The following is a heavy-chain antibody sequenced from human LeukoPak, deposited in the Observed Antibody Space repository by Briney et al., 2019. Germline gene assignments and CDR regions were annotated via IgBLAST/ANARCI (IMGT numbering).Heavy chain of an antibody. CDR3: ARVSYYDSSGYPEYFHH. D-gene: IGHD3-22*01. J-gene: IGHJ1*01. CDR2: IIPILGIP. Sequence: GASVKVSCKASGGTFSSYAINWVRQAPGQGLVWMGRIIPILGIPNYAQKFQGRVTITADRSTSTAYMELSSLRSEDAAVYYCARVSYYDSSGYPEYFHHWGQGTLVTVSS. CDR1: GGTFSSYA. V-gene: IGHV1-69*04.